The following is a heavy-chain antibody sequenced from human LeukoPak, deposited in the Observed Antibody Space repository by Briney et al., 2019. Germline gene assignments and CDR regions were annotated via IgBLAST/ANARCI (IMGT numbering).Heavy chain of an antibody. J-gene: IGHJ4*02. CDR1: GFTFSSYS. D-gene: IGHD3-22*01. V-gene: IGHV3-21*01. CDR2: ISSSSSYI. Sequence: GGSLRLSCAASGFTFSSYSMNWVRQAPGKGLEWVSSISSSSSYIYYADSVKGRFTISRDNAKNSLYLQMNSLRAEDTAVYYCARQYYYDSSGYSLDYWGQGTLVTVPS. CDR3: ARQYYYDSSGYSLDY.